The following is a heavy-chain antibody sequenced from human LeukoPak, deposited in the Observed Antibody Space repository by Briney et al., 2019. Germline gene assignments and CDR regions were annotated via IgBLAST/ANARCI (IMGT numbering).Heavy chain of an antibody. D-gene: IGHD6-19*01. CDR3: ARHRPPEIAVAGKGQLDY. V-gene: IGHV4-39*01. Sequence: SDTLSLTCTVSGGSVSSSTSFWGWIRQPPGKGLEWIGSISYIRTTYYNPSLKSRVTISVHMTKNQFSLEVSSVTAADTALFYGARHRPPEIAVAGKGQLDYWGQRTLVTVSS. CDR1: GGSVSSSTSF. CDR2: ISYIRTT. J-gene: IGHJ4*02.